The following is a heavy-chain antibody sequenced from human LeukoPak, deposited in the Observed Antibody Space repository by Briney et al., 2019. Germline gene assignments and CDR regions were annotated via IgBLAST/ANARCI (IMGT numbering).Heavy chain of an antibody. CDR3: ARGWEGTYQYSGYGAGGY. CDR2: INPNSGGT. Sequence: ASVKVSCKASGYTFTGYYMHWVRQAPGQGLEWMGWINPNSGGTNYAQKFQGRVTMTRDTSISTAYMELSSLRSEDTAVYYCARGWEGTYQYSGYGAGGYWGQGTLVTVSS. D-gene: IGHD5-12*01. J-gene: IGHJ4*02. CDR1: GYTFTGYY. V-gene: IGHV1-2*02.